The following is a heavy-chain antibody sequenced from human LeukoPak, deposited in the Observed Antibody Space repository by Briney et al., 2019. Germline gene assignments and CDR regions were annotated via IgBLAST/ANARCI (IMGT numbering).Heavy chain of an antibody. CDR3: ARVRNYYDSSGYYPGDY. V-gene: IGHV1-18*01. D-gene: IGHD3-22*01. CDR2: ISAYNGNT. Sequence: VASVKVSCKASGYTFTSYGISWVRQAPGQGLEWMGWISAYNGNTNYAQKLQGRVTMTTDTSTSTAYMELRSLRSDDTAVYYCARVRNYYDSSGYYPGDYWGQGTLVTVSS. CDR1: GYTFTSYG. J-gene: IGHJ4*02.